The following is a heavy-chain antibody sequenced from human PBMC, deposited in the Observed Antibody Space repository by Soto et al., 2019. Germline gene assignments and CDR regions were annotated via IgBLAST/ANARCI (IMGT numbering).Heavy chain of an antibody. V-gene: IGHV1-18*01. CDR2: ISAYNGNK. CDR1: GYTFTSYG. D-gene: IGHD3-10*01. CDR3: ARVYRITMVRGELSEY. J-gene: IGHJ4*02. Sequence: QVQLVQSGAEVKKPGASVKVSCKASGYTFTSYGISWVRQAPGQGLEWMGWISAYNGNKNYAQKLQVRVTMTTDTSTRTAYMELRSLRSDDTAVYYCARVYRITMVRGELSEYWGQGTLVTVSS.